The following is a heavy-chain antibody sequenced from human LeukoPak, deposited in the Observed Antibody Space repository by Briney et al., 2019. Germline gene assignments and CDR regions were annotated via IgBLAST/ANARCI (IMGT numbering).Heavy chain of an antibody. D-gene: IGHD2/OR15-2a*01. J-gene: IGHJ4*02. V-gene: IGHV1-69*05. CDR1: GGTFSSYA. Sequence: ASVKVSCKASGGTFSSYAISWVRQAPGQGLEWMGGIIPIFGTANYAQKFQGRVTITTDESTSTAYMELSSLRSEDTAVYYCARWTCLLNNFDYWGQGTLVTVSS. CDR3: ARWTCLLNNFDY. CDR2: IIPIFGTA.